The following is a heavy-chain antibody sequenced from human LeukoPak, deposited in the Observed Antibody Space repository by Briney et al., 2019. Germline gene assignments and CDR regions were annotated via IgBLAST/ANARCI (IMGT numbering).Heavy chain of an antibody. J-gene: IGHJ3*02. CDR2: IYPSDSDT. CDR3: ARQRRNGGIAASNDAFDI. Sequence: GESLKISCKGSGYSFTTYWIGWVRQMPGKGLEWMGIIYPSDSDTRYSPSFQGQVTISADKSISTAYLQWSSLKASDTAMYYCARQRRNGGIAASNDAFDIWGQGTMVTVSS. V-gene: IGHV5-51*01. CDR1: GYSFTTYW. D-gene: IGHD6-13*01.